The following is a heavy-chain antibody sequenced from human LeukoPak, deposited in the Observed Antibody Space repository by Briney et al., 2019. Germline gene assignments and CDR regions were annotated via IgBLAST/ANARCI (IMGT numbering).Heavy chain of an antibody. V-gene: IGHV7-4-1*02. CDR3: ARHWVSSGWHRLFYY. CDR1: GCTFTSYA. J-gene: IGHJ4*02. CDR2: INTNTGNP. D-gene: IGHD6-19*01. Sequence: DSVTVSCKAYGCTFTSYARNWVRQPPGQGLEWMGWINTNTGNPTYAQVCTGRVGFSWETSVSTAYMQISSLKAEDTAVYYCARHWVSSGWHRLFYYWGQGTLLTVSS.